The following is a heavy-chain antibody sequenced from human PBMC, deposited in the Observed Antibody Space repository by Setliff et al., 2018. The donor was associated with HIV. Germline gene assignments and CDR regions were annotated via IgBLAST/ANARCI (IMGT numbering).Heavy chain of an antibody. Sequence: SETLSLSCAASGFSFSSYGMSWIRQPPGKGLEWIGEINHSGSTNYNPSLKSRVTISVDTSKNQFSLKLSSVTAADTAVYYCARKSYYYDSGGYHNYMDVWGKGTTVTVSS. CDR3: ARKSYYYDSGGYHNYMDV. J-gene: IGHJ6*03. V-gene: IGHV4-34*01. CDR1: GFSFSSYG. D-gene: IGHD3-22*01. CDR2: INHSGST.